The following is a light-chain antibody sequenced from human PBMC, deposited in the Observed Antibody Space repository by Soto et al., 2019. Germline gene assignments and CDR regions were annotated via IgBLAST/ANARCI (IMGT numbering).Light chain of an antibody. CDR3: QQRKYWPPLT. CDR1: QNVDIY. CDR2: DAT. J-gene: IGKJ5*01. Sequence: ETVLTQSPATLSLSPGERATLSCRASQNVDIYVAWYQQKPGQAPRLLIYDATNRATGIPARFSGSGSGTDFTLTISSLEPEDFAVYYCQQRKYWPPLTFGQGTRLETK. V-gene: IGKV3-11*01.